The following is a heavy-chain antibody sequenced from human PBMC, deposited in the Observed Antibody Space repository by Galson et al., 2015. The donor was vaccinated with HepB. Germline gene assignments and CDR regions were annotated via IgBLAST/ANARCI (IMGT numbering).Heavy chain of an antibody. CDR1: GYTFTSYG. D-gene: IGHD5-12*01. CDR3: ARDGRYSGYDATFYFDY. CDR2: ISAYNGNT. Sequence: SVKVSCKASGYTFTSYGISWVRQAPGQGLEWMGWISAYNGNTNYAQKLQGRVTMTTDTSTSTAYMGLRSLRSDDTAVYYCARDGRYSGYDATFYFDYWGQGTLVTVSS. J-gene: IGHJ4*02. V-gene: IGHV1-18*01.